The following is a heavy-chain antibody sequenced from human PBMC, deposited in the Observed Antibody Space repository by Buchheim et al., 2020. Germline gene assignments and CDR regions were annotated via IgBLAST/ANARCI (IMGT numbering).Heavy chain of an antibody. Sequence: QVQLVESGGGVVQPGRSLRLSCAASGFTFSSYGMHWVRQAPGKGLEWVAVISYDGSNKYYADSVKGRFTISRDNSKTTLYLQMNSLRAEDTAVYYCAKDRWRCSGGSCYPGSYWGQGTL. CDR2: ISYDGSNK. J-gene: IGHJ4*02. D-gene: IGHD2-15*01. V-gene: IGHV3-30*18. CDR3: AKDRWRCSGGSCYPGSY. CDR1: GFTFSSYG.